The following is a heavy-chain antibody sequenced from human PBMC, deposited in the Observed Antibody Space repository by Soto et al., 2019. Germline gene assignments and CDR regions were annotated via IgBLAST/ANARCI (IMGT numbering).Heavy chain of an antibody. CDR3: ARADPDASVGY. Sequence: SETLSLTCTVSGGYMSSYYWTWLRQSPGRGLEWIGYISYSGSTYYNPSLKSRVTISADTSKNQFSLRMNSMIAADAAVYYCARADPDASVGYWGQGTLVTVSS. V-gene: IGHV4-59*01. J-gene: IGHJ4*02. CDR2: ISYSGST. D-gene: IGHD2-15*01. CDR1: GGYMSSYY.